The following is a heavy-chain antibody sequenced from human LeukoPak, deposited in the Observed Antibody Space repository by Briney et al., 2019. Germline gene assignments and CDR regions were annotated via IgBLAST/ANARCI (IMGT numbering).Heavy chain of an antibody. J-gene: IGHJ4*02. D-gene: IGHD2-21*02. CDR1: GFTFSSYS. CDR2: ISGSGGDT. Sequence: PGGSLRLSCAASGFTFSSYSMNWVRQAPGKGLEWVSAISGSGGDTYYADSVKGRFTISRDNSKNTLYPQMNSLKAEDTGVYYCARGGRGVTAMNYWGQGSLVTVSS. V-gene: IGHV3-21*04. CDR3: ARGGRGVTAMNY.